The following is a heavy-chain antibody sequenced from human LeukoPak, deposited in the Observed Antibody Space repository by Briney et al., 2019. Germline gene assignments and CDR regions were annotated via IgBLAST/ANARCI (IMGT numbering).Heavy chain of an antibody. CDR3: ARGAEGLRDGLDAFDI. CDR2: ISSSSSYI. Sequence: GGSLRLSCAASGFTFSSYSMNWVRQAPGKGLEWVSSISSSSSYIYYADSVKGRFTISRDNAKNSLYLQMNSLRAEDTAVYYRARGAEGLRDGLDAFDIWGQGTMVTVSS. J-gene: IGHJ3*02. CDR1: GFTFSSYS. D-gene: IGHD5-12*01. V-gene: IGHV3-21*01.